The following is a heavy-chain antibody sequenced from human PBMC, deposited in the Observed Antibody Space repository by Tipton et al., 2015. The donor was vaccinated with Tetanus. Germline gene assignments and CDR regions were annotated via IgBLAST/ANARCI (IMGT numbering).Heavy chain of an antibody. CDR3: AKSRNVKSTVTRSHLLDY. Sequence: SLRLSCAASGFTFDDYAMHWVRQAPGKGLEWVSGISWNSGSIGYADSVKGRFTISRDNAKNSLYLQMNSLRAEDTALYYCAKSRNVKSTVTRSHLLDYWGQGTLVTVSS. D-gene: IGHD4-11*01. CDR2: ISWNSGSI. CDR1: GFTFDDYA. V-gene: IGHV3-9*01. J-gene: IGHJ4*02.